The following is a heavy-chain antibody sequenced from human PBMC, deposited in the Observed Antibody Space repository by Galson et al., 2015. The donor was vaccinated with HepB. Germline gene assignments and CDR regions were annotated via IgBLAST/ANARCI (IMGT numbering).Heavy chain of an antibody. CDR2: ISSSSSTI. Sequence: SLRLSCAASGFTFSSYSMNWVRQAPGKGLEWVSYISSSSSTIYYADSVKGRFTISRDNAKNSLYLQMNSLRAEDTAVYFCARALEKYYHTLTGRFFGLDVWGQGTTVTVSS. D-gene: IGHD3-9*01. J-gene: IGHJ6*02. V-gene: IGHV3-48*01. CDR1: GFTFSSYS. CDR3: ARALEKYYHTLTGRFFGLDV.